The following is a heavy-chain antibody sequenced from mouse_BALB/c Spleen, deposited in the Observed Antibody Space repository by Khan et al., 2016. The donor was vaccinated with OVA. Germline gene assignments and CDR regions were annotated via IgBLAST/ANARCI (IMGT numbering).Heavy chain of an antibody. CDR1: GFSLSNYG. CDR2: IWAGGST. CDR3: ARAFYNGAWFAY. V-gene: IGHV2-9*02. Sequence: QVQLKESGPGLVAPSQTLSITCTVSGFSLSNYGVHWVRQPPGKGLEWLGVIWAGGSTNHNSALMSRLSISKDDSKSHVFLTMNSLQTDDTAMYYCARAFYNGAWFAYWGQGTLVTVSA. D-gene: IGHD1-3*01. J-gene: IGHJ3*01.